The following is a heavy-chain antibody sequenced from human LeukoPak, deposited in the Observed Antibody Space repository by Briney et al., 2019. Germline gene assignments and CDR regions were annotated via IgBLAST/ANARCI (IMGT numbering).Heavy chain of an antibody. J-gene: IGHJ4*02. CDR3: ARVSSGWSLDY. Sequence: QPGGSLRLSCAASGFTFSSYSMNWVRQAPGKGLEWISYISSGSGTIYYADSVKGRFTVSRDNAKNSLYLQMNSLRAEDTAVYYCARVSSGWSLDYWGQGALVTVSS. CDR2: ISSGSGTI. D-gene: IGHD6-19*01. V-gene: IGHV3-48*04. CDR1: GFTFSSYS.